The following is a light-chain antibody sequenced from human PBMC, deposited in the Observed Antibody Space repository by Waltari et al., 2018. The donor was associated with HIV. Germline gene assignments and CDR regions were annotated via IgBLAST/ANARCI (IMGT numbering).Light chain of an antibody. CDR1: SSNIGSHY. V-gene: IGLV1-47*01. J-gene: IGLJ3*02. CDR2: RNN. Sequence: QSVLTQPPSASGTPGQRVTISCSGSSSNIGSHYVFWYQQLPGTAPKLLIYRNNQRPSGVPDRFSGSKSGTSASLAIRGLRSEDEADYYCAAWDDSLSGLVFGGGTKLTVL. CDR3: AAWDDSLSGLV.